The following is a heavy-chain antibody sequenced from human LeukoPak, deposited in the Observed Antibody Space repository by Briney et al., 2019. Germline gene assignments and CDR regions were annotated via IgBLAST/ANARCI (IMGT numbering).Heavy chain of an antibody. V-gene: IGHV3-21*01. CDR3: AREDVDTAMVVS. Sequence: NPGGSLRLSCAASGFTFSSYSMNWVRQAPGKGLEWVSSISSSSSYIYYADSVKGRFTISRDNAKNSLYLQMNSLRAEDTAVYYCAREDVDTAMVVSWGQGTLVTVSS. J-gene: IGHJ4*02. CDR2: ISSSSSYI. D-gene: IGHD5-18*01. CDR1: GFTFSSYS.